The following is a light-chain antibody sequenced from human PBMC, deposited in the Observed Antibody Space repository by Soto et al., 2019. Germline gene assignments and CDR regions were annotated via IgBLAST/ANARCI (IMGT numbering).Light chain of an antibody. CDR2: KAS. CDR3: QQYKSYPYT. J-gene: IGKJ2*01. V-gene: IGKV1-5*03. Sequence: DIQMTQSPSTLSASVGDRVTITCRASQSISSWVAWYQQKLGKAPKLLIYKASSLESGVPSRFSGSGSGTDFTLTISSLQPDDFTTYYCQQYKSYPYTFGQGTKLEIK. CDR1: QSISSW.